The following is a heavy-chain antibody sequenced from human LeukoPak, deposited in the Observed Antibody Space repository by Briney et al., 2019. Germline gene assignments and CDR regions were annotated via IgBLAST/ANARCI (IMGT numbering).Heavy chain of an antibody. CDR1: GGSFSGYY. V-gene: IGHV4-34*01. Sequence: SETLSLTCAVYGGSFSGYYWSWIRQPPGKGLEWIGEINHSGSTNYNPSLKSRVTISVDTSMNQFSLKLGSVTAADTAVYYCARVKGRPYYYGSGSYFNLHFDYWGQGTLVTVSS. CDR2: INHSGST. J-gene: IGHJ4*02. D-gene: IGHD3-10*01. CDR3: ARVKGRPYYYGSGSYFNLHFDY.